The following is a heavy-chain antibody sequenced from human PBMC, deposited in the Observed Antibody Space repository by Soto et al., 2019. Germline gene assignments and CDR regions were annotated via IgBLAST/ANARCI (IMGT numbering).Heavy chain of an antibody. CDR3: ARDPRSGDLDY. CDR1: GYTFTSYY. V-gene: IGHV1-18*04. D-gene: IGHD1-26*01. Sequence: ASVKVSCKASGYTFTSYYMHWVRQAPGQGLEWMGRISAYNGNTNYAQKLQGRVTMTTDTSTSTAYMELRSLRSDDTAVYYCARDPRSGDLDYWGQGTLVTVSS. CDR2: ISAYNGNT. J-gene: IGHJ4*02.